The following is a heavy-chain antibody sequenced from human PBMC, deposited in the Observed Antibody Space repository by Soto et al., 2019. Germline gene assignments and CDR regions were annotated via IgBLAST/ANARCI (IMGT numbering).Heavy chain of an antibody. J-gene: IGHJ4*02. V-gene: IGHV3-23*01. CDR2: ISGSGGST. CDR3: AKALGGPSCY. D-gene: IGHD3-16*01. Sequence: EVQLLESGGGLVKPGGSLRLSCADSGFTFSSYDMSWVRQAPGKGLEWVSAISGSGGSTYYADSVKGRFTISRDNSKNTLYLQMNSLRAEDTAVYYCAKALGGPSCYWGQGTRVTVCS. CDR1: GFTFSSYD.